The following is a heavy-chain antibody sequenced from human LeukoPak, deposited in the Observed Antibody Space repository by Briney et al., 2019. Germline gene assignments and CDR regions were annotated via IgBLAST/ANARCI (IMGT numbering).Heavy chain of an antibody. J-gene: IGHJ3*02. V-gene: IGHV1-18*01. D-gene: IGHD3-9*01. CDR2: ISAYNGNT. CDR1: GYTFTSYG. Sequence: ASVKVSCKASGYTFTSYGISWVRQAPGQGLEWMGWISAYNGNTNYAQKLQGRVTMTTDTSTSTAYMELRSLRSDDTAVYYCARLTPPLRYFDWFTTGPIYAFDIWGQGTMVTVSS. CDR3: ARLTPPLRYFDWFTTGPIYAFDI.